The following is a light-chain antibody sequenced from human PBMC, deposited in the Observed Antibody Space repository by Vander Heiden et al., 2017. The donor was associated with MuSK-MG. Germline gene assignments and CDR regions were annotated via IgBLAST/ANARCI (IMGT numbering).Light chain of an antibody. J-gene: IGKJ1*01. CDR1: LSVSSY. V-gene: IGKV1-8*01. Sequence: AIRMTQSPSSFSASPGDRVAISCRASLSVSSYVAWYQQKPGKAPKILIYDVSTLQSGVPSRFSGSRSGTDFTLTISGLQSEDFATYYCRQYYYTPWTFGQGTKFE. CDR2: DVS. CDR3: RQYYYTPWT.